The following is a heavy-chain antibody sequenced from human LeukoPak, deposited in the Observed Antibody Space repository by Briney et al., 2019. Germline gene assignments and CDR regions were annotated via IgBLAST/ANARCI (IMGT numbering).Heavy chain of an antibody. V-gene: IGHV3-30*18. CDR1: GFTFSSYG. CDR3: CESEDIVATMFDY. D-gene: IGHD5-12*01. J-gene: IGHJ4*02. CDR2: ISYDGSNK. Sequence: HPGGSLRLSCAASGFTFSSYGMHWVRQAPGKGLEWVAVISYDGSNKYYADSVKGRFTISRDNSKNTLYLQMNSLRAEDTAVYYCCESEDIVATMFDYWGQGTLVTVSS.